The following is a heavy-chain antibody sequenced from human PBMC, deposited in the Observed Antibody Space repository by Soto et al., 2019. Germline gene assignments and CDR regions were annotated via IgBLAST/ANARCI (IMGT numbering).Heavy chain of an antibody. CDR3: AKDRLAGNFDY. J-gene: IGHJ4*02. CDR2: ISATGGST. CDR1: GFTFNNYA. V-gene: IGHV3-23*01. Sequence: GGSLRLSCAASGFTFNNYAMNWVRQAPGKGLEWVATISATGGSTYYADSVKGRFTISRDNSKNTLYLQMNGLRVEDTAVYYCAKDRLAGNFDYWGQGTQVTASS.